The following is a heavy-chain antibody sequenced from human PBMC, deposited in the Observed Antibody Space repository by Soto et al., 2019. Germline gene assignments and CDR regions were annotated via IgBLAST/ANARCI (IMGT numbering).Heavy chain of an antibody. Sequence: LSLTCTVSGGSVSSGSYYWSWIRQPPGKGLEWIGYIYYSGSTNYNPSLKSRVTISVDTSKNQFSLKLSSVTAADTAVYYCAREWGGYSYGRHYYYYYGMDVWGQGTTVTVSS. V-gene: IGHV4-61*01. CDR2: IYYSGST. D-gene: IGHD5-18*01. CDR3: AREWGGYSYGRHYYYYYGMDV. CDR1: GGSVSSGSYY. J-gene: IGHJ6*02.